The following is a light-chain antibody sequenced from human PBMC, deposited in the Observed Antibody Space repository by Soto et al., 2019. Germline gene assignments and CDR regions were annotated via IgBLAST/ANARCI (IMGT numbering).Light chain of an antibody. V-gene: IGLV2-23*01. CDR3: SSYAGTYTYV. J-gene: IGLJ1*01. CDR1: SSDVGNYNL. Sequence: QSVLTQPASVSGSPGQSITISCTGTSSDVGNYNLVSWYQQHPGKAPRLMIYEGSKRPSGVSNRFSGSKSGNTASLTISGLQTDDEADYFCSSYAGTYTYVFGTGTKLTVL. CDR2: EGS.